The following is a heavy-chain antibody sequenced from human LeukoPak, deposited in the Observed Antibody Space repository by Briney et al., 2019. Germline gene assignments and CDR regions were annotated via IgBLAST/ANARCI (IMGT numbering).Heavy chain of an antibody. Sequence: PSETLSLTCTVSGGPVTSGNYYWNWIRQPAGKGLEWIGRIYTNGGASYNPSLKSRVTISIDASKNQFSLKLSSVTAADTAVYYCAREPPGYWGQGILVTVSS. V-gene: IGHV4-61*02. CDR1: GGPVTSGNYY. CDR2: IYTNGGA. CDR3: AREPPGY. J-gene: IGHJ4*02.